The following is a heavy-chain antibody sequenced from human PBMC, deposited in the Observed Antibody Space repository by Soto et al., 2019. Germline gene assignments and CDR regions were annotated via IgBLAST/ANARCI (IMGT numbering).Heavy chain of an antibody. Sequence: LRLSCAASGFTFSSYWMSWVRQAPGKGLEWVANIKQDGSEKYYVDSVKGRFTISRDNAKNSLYLQMNSLRAEDTAVYYCARDLEGIIAAAGTSCLDPWGQGPMVTVYS. D-gene: IGHD6-13*01. CDR1: GFTFSSYW. CDR3: ARDLEGIIAAAGTSCLDP. V-gene: IGHV3-7*01. J-gene: IGHJ5*02. CDR2: IKQDGSEK.